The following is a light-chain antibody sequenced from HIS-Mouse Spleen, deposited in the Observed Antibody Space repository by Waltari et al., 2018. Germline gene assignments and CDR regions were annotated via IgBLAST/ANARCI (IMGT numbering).Light chain of an antibody. V-gene: IGKV1-8*01. Sequence: AIRMTQSPSSFSASTGDRVTITCRASQGISSYLAWYQQKTAKAPKLLIYAASTLQSGVPSRFSGSGSGTDFTLTISCLQSEDFATYYCQQYYSYRTFGQGTKVEIK. CDR2: AAS. CDR1: QGISSY. J-gene: IGKJ1*01. CDR3: QQYYSYRT.